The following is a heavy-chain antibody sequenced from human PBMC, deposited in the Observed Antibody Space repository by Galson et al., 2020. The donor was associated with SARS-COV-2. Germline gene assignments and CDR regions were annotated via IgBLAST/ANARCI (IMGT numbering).Heavy chain of an antibody. CDR1: GGSISSYY. Sequence: SETLSLTCTVSGGSISSYYWGWIRQPPGKGLEWIGSIYHSGSTWCKPSLKSRVTISIDTSKNQFSLKLTSVTAADTAVYYCARDLTWGYSDYWGQGTLVSVSS. V-gene: IGHV4-39*07. D-gene: IGHD1-26*01. J-gene: IGHJ4*02. CDR3: ARDLTWGYSDY. CDR2: IYHSGST.